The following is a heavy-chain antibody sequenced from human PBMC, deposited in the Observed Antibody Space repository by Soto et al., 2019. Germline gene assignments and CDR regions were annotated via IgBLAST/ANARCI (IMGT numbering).Heavy chain of an antibody. CDR1: GYTFTSYG. V-gene: IGHV1-18*04. CDR2: ISAYNGNT. Sequence: ASVKVSCKASGYTFTSYGISWVRQAPGQGLEWMGWISAYNGNTNYAQKLQGRVTMTTDTSTSTAYMELRSLRSDDTAVYYCARVLVATLRRGCFDPWGQGTLVAVSS. CDR3: ARVLVATLRRGCFDP. J-gene: IGHJ5*02. D-gene: IGHD2-8*02.